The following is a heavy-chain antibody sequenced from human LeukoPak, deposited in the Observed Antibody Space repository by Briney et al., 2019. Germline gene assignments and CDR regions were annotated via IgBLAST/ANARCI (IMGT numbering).Heavy chain of an antibody. V-gene: IGHV1-2*02. CDR1: GYTFTGYY. Sequence: ASVKVSCKASGYTFTGYYMHWVRQAPGQGLEWMGWINPNSGGTNYAQKFQGRVTMTRDTSISTAYMELSRLRSDDTAVYYCARDLLWEDSSGHTPYYFDYWGQGTLVTVSS. D-gene: IGHD3-22*01. CDR3: ARDLLWEDSSGHTPYYFDY. J-gene: IGHJ4*02. CDR2: INPNSGGT.